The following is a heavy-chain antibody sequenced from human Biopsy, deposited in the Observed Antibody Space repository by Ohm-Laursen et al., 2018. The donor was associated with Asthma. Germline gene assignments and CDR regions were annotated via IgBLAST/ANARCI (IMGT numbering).Heavy chain of an antibody. V-gene: IGHV3-15*01. Sequence: SLRLSCAASGFTFSNYAMSWVRQAPGKGLEWVGRIKSKTDGGTTDYAAPVKGRFTISRDDSKNTLYLQMNSLKTEDTAVYYCITGFWWTFDYWGQGTLVTVSS. D-gene: IGHD3-16*01. CDR2: IKSKTDGGTT. CDR1: GFTFSNYA. CDR3: ITGFWWTFDY. J-gene: IGHJ4*02.